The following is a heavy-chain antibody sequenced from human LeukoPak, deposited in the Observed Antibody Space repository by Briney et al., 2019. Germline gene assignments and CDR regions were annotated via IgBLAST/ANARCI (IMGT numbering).Heavy chain of an antibody. Sequence: ASVKVSCKASGYTFTSYGISWGRQAPGQGLEWMGWISAYNGNTNYAQKLQGRVTMTTDTSPRTAYMELRRLRSADTAVYYCARAHTSGYHNWFAPWGQRTLVTAPS. J-gene: IGHJ5*02. D-gene: IGHD3-22*01. V-gene: IGHV1-18*01. CDR1: GYTFTSYG. CDR3: ARAHTSGYHNWFAP. CDR2: ISAYNGNT.